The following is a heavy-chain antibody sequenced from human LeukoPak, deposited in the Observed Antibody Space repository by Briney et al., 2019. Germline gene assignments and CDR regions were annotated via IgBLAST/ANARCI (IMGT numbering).Heavy chain of an antibody. V-gene: IGHV1-69*05. CDR1: GRSFTTYA. CDR2: TIPLFGTT. J-gene: IGHJ6*03. D-gene: IGHD1-1*01. Sequence: SVKVSCKASGRSFTTYAISWVRQAPGEGLEWMGGTIPLFGTTKYAQKFQDRVTITTDDSMNTAYMELSSLTSEDTDLYYCARGTWSDVGYYYYYYMDVWGKGTTVTVSS. CDR3: ARGTWSDVGYYYYYYMDV.